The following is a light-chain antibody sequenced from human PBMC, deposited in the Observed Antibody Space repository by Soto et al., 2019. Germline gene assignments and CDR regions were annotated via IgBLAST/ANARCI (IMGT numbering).Light chain of an antibody. CDR2: EDN. J-gene: IGLJ2*01. CDR3: CSYAGGSTYAI. CDR1: SSDVGGYNL. V-gene: IGLV2-23*01. Sequence: QSALTQPASVSGSPGQSITISCTGTSSDVGGYNLVSWYQQHPDKGPKLMIFEDNKRPSGVSNRFSGSKSGNTASLTISGLQAEDEADYYCCSYAGGSTYAIFGGGTKVTVL.